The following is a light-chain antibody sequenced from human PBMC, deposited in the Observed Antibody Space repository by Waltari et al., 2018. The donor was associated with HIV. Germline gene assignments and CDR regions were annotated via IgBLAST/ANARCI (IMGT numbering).Light chain of an antibody. CDR2: EVS. Sequence: QSALTQPPSASGSPGQSVTISCTGTSSDVGGYNYVSWYQQHPGKAPKLMIYEVSNRPSGVPDRFSGSKSGNMASLTVSGLQAEDEADYYCSSYAGSNNLVFGGGTKLTVL. CDR1: SSDVGGYNY. J-gene: IGLJ2*01. CDR3: SSYAGSNNLV. V-gene: IGLV2-8*01.